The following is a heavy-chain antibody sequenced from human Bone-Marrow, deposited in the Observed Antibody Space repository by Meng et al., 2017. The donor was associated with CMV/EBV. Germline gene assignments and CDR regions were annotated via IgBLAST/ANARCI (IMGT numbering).Heavy chain of an antibody. CDR3: ATRIAAAGSVSVDV. V-gene: IGHV4-34*01. CDR2: INHTGRT. CDR1: GVSFSGYY. Sequence: GSLRLSCAVYGVSFSGYYWSWIRQPPEKGLEWIGEINHTGRTKYNPPLKSRVTISVDTSKNQFSLKLSSVTAADTAVYYCATRIAAAGSVSVDVWGQGNT. J-gene: IGHJ6*02. D-gene: IGHD6-13*01.